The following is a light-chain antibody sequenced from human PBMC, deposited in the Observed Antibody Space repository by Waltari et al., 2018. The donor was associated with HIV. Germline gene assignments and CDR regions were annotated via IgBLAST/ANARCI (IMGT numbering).Light chain of an antibody. CDR2: WAS. V-gene: IGKV4-1*01. CDR1: QSVLYSSNNKNY. Sequence: DIVMTQSPDSLAVSLGERATVNCTSSQSVLYSSNNKNYLGWYQQKPGQTPKLLIYWASTRESGVPDRFSGSGSGTDFTLTISSLQAEDVAVYYCQQYFGTPFTFGPGTKVDIK. J-gene: IGKJ3*01. CDR3: QQYFGTPFT.